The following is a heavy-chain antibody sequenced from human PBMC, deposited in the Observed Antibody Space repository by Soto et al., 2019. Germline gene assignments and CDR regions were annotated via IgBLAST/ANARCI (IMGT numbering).Heavy chain of an antibody. CDR3: ARAGTKHGSGKAWRYYFDY. J-gene: IGHJ4*02. Sequence: QVQLQESGPGLVKPSGTLSLTCAVSGGSISSSNWWSWVRQPPGKGLEWIGEIYHSGSTNYNPSLKSRVTISVDKSKNQFSLKLSSVTAADTAVYYCARAGTKHGSGKAWRYYFDYWGQGTLVTVSS. CDR1: GGSISSSNW. CDR2: IYHSGST. V-gene: IGHV4-4*02. D-gene: IGHD3-10*01.